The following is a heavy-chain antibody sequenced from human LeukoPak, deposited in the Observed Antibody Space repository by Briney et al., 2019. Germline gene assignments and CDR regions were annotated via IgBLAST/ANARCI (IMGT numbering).Heavy chain of an antibody. Sequence: ASVKVSCKASGYTFTSYGISWVRQAPGQGLEWMGWINPNSGGTNYAQKFQGRVTMTRDTSISTAYMELSRLRSDDTAVYYCAREAGETYYYDSSAFDIWGQGTMVTVSS. V-gene: IGHV1-2*02. CDR3: AREAGETYYYDSSAFDI. CDR1: GYTFTSYG. J-gene: IGHJ3*02. D-gene: IGHD3-22*01. CDR2: INPNSGGT.